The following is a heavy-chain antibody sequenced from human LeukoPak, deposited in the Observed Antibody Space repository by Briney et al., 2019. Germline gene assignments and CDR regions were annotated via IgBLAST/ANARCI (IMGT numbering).Heavy chain of an antibody. Sequence: PSETLSLTCAVYGGSFSGYYWSWIRQPPGKGLEWIGEINHSGSTNYNPSLKSRVTISVDTSKNQFSLKLSSVTAADTAVYYCARDPSIVGADYMDVWGKGTTVTVSS. J-gene: IGHJ6*03. CDR1: GGSFSGYY. D-gene: IGHD1-26*01. V-gene: IGHV4-34*01. CDR2: INHSGST. CDR3: ARDPSIVGADYMDV.